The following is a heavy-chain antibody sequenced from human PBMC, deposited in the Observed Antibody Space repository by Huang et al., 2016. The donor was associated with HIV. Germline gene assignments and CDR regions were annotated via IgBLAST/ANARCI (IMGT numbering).Heavy chain of an antibody. J-gene: IGHJ4*02. CDR2: TSSDGPNK. CDR3: ARDFYIGDSLTLDH. D-gene: IGHD2-21*02. V-gene: IGHV3-30-3*01. Sequence: QVQLVESGGGVVQPGRSLRLSCAAAGFTLRTYAMHWVRQATGKGLEWVAVTSSDGPNKVYSGSGKGRFSISRDNSKNTLYLQMNSLRTDDTAVYYCARDFYIGDSLTLDHWGQGTLVTVAS. CDR1: GFTLRTYA.